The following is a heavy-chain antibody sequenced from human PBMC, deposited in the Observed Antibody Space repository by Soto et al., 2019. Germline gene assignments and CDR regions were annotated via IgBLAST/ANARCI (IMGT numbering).Heavy chain of an antibody. V-gene: IGHV4-59*01. D-gene: IGHD4-17*01. CDR2: ISDSGNT. CDR3: ARVPTTVTHPKSPCLVDRDVNDESSAQ. J-gene: IGHJ4*02. Sequence: SETLSLTCSVSGGSPSSNYWSWIRQPPGKGLEWIGCISDSGNTYYNPSLQSRVTISIDTSTNQFLLDLTSVTTADTAVYYCARVPTTVTHPKSPCLVDRDVNDESSAQRGQGTLVTVS. CDR1: GGSPSSNY.